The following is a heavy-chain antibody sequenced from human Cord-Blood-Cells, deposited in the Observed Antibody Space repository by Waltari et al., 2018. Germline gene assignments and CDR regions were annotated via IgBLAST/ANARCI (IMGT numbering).Heavy chain of an antibody. D-gene: IGHD7-27*01. J-gene: IGHJ4*02. CDR3: ARGLANWGSPNFDY. V-gene: IGHV3-72*01. CDR2: TRNKANSYTT. CDR1: GFNFSDHY. Sequence: EVQLVESGGGLVQPGGSLRLSCAASGFNFSDHYMDWVRQAHGKGLEWVGRTRNKANSYTTEYTASVKGRFTISRDDSKNSLYLQMNSLKTEDTAVYYCARGLANWGSPNFDYWGQGTLVTVSS.